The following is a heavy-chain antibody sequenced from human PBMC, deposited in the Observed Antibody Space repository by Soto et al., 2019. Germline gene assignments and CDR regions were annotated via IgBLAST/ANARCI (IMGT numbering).Heavy chain of an antibody. J-gene: IGHJ4*02. CDR3: ARASPGTYYFDY. V-gene: IGHV3-23*01. Sequence: GGSLRLSCAASGFTFSSYAMRWVRQAPGKGLEWVSAISGSGGSTYYADSVKGRFTISRDNSKNTLYLQMISLRAEDTAVYYCARASPGTYYFDYWGQGTLVTVSS. CDR1: GFTFSSYA. CDR2: ISGSGGST. D-gene: IGHD1-26*01.